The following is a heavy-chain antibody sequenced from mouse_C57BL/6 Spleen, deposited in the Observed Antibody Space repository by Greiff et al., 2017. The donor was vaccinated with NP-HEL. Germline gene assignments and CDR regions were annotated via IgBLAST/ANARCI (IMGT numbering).Heavy chain of an antibody. J-gene: IGHJ4*01. CDR1: GYTFTSYW. CDR3: ARGRVSTMVTTGAMDY. D-gene: IGHD2-2*01. Sequence: QVQLQQPGAELVKPGASVKLSCKASGYTFTSYWMHWVKQRPGRGLEWIGRIDPNSGGTKYNEKFKSKATLTVDKPSSTAYMQLSSLTSEDSAVYYCARGRVSTMVTTGAMDYWGQGTSVTVSS. CDR2: IDPNSGGT. V-gene: IGHV1-72*01.